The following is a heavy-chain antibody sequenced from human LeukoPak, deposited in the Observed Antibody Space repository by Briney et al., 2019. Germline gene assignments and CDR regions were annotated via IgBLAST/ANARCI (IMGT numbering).Heavy chain of an antibody. CDR3: ARDSGDIVVVPAASALDY. V-gene: IGHV1-2*02. CDR1: GYTFTGYY. Sequence: ASVKVSRKASGYTFTGYYMHWVRQAPGQGLEWMGWINPNSGGTNSAQKFQGRVTMTRDTSISTAYMELSRLRSDDTAVYYCARDSGDIVVVPAASALDYWGQGTLVTVSS. CDR2: INPNSGGT. J-gene: IGHJ4*02. D-gene: IGHD2-2*01.